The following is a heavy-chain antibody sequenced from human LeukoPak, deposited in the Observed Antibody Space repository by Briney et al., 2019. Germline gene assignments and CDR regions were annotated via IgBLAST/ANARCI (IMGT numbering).Heavy chain of an antibody. CDR2: VYHTGSS. Sequence: PSETLSLTCTVSGASISSPTFYWGWTRQSPGKGLEWIGNVYHTGSSFYTASLKSRVTISIDTSKNQFSLNLMSVTAADTAKYFCAKAGVLPTGDWFSPWGPGILVTVSS. CDR1: GASISSPTFY. D-gene: IGHD4-17*01. CDR3: AKAGVLPTGDWFSP. V-gene: IGHV4-39*07. J-gene: IGHJ5*02.